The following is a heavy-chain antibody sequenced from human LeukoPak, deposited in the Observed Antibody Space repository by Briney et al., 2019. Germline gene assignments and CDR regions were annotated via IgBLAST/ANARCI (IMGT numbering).Heavy chain of an antibody. V-gene: IGHV5-51*01. CDR2: IYPGDSDT. Sequence: GESLKISCKGSGYSFTSYWIGWVRQMPGKGLEWMVIIYPGDSDTRYRPSFQGQVTISADKSISTAYLQWSNLKASDTAMYYCARHRPHTDSNSVADYYFDYWGQGTLVTVSS. D-gene: IGHD6-19*01. CDR3: ARHRPHTDSNSVADYYFDY. CDR1: GYSFTSYW. J-gene: IGHJ4*02.